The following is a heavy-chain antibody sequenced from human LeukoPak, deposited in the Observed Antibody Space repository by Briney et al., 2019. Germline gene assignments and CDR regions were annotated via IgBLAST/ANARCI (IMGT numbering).Heavy chain of an antibody. J-gene: IGHJ5*02. V-gene: IGHV1-69*13. Sequence: SVKVSCKASGGTFTSYAISWVRHAPGQGLEWMGGIIPIFGTANYAQKFHGGVTITADESTSTAYMELSSLRSEDTAVYYCARDYSIVVVPAAMNDWFDPWGQGTLVTVSS. CDR2: IIPIFGTA. CDR3: ARDYSIVVVPAAMNDWFDP. CDR1: GGTFTSYA. D-gene: IGHD2-2*01.